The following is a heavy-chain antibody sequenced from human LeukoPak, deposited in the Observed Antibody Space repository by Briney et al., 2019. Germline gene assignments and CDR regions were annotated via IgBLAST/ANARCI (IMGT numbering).Heavy chain of an antibody. CDR1: GFTFSSYW. J-gene: IGHJ4*02. V-gene: IGHV3-7*01. CDR3: AREWQGGIAAAGTRIEGDY. Sequence: GGSLRLSCAASGFTFSSYWMSWVRQAPGKGLEWVANIKQDGSEKYYVDSVKGRFTISRDNAENSLFLQMNSPRVEDTAVYYCAREWQGGIAAAGTRIEGDYWGQGTLVAVSS. CDR2: IKQDGSEK. D-gene: IGHD6-13*01.